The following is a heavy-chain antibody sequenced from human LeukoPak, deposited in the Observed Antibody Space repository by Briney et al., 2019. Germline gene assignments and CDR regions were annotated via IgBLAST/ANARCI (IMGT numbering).Heavy chain of an antibody. V-gene: IGHV4-4*07. Sequence: PSETLSLTCTVSGGSISSYYWSWIRQPAGKGLEWIGRIYTSGSTNYNPSLKSRVTMSVDTSKNQFSLKLSSVTAADTAVYYCARDPTGIAAAHFDYWGQGTLVTVSS. CDR3: ARDPTGIAAAHFDY. J-gene: IGHJ4*02. CDR2: IYTSGST. D-gene: IGHD6-13*01. CDR1: GGSISSYY.